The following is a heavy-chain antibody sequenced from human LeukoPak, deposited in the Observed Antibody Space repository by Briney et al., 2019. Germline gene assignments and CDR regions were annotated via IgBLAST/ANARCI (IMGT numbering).Heavy chain of an antibody. J-gene: IGHJ4*02. Sequence: GGSLRLSCAAPGFTFSSYAMSWVRQAPGKGLEWVSAISGSGGSTYYADSVKGRFTISRDNSKNTLYLQMNSLRAEDTAVYYCAKAPVRGDSSGYYYKNYFDYWGQGTLVTVSS. CDR3: AKAPVRGDSSGYYYKNYFDY. D-gene: IGHD3-22*01. CDR1: GFTFSSYA. CDR2: ISGSGGST. V-gene: IGHV3-23*01.